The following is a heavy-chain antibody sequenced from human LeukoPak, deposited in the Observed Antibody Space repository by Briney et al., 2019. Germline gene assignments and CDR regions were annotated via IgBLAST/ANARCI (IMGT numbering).Heavy chain of an antibody. CDR2: VYHSGRV. V-gene: IGHV4-61*02. CDR1: GGSITSGSHY. J-gene: IGHJ4*02. CDR3: ARHGITGTSRYFDY. Sequence: SETLSLACTVSGGSITSGSHYWSWIRQTAGKGLEWVGRVYHSGRVNYDPSLQSRVTISIDTSKNQFSLDLTSVTAADTAVYYCARHGITGTSRYFDYWGQGTLVTVSS. D-gene: IGHD1-20*01.